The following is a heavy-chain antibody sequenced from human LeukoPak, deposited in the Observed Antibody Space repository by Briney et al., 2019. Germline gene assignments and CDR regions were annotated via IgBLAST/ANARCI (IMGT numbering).Heavy chain of an antibody. CDR3: ARLATYFWGGIDY. J-gene: IGHJ4*02. CDR1: GGSISSRSYY. CDR2: IYYSGST. V-gene: IGHV4-39*07. D-gene: IGHD3-16*01. Sequence: SETRSLTCTVSGGSISSRSYYWGWIRQPPGKGLEWIGNIYYSGSTYYNPSLKSRVTISVDTSKNQFSLKLSSVTAADTAVYYCARLATYFWGGIDYWGQGTLVTVSS.